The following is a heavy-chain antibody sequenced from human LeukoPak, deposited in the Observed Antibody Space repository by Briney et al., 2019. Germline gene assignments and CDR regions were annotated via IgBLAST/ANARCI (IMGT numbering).Heavy chain of an antibody. CDR1: GFTFSSYW. J-gene: IGHJ6*03. V-gene: IGHV3-7*01. D-gene: IGHD5-18*01. CDR2: IKQDGSEK. CDR3: ARGTMGRGYSYGYHYYYMDV. Sequence: GGSLRLSCAASGFTFSSYWMSWVRQAPGKGLEWVANIKQDGSEKYYVDSVKGRFSISRDNAKNSLYLQMNSLRAEDTAVYYCARGTMGRGYSYGYHYYYMDVWGKGTTVTVSS.